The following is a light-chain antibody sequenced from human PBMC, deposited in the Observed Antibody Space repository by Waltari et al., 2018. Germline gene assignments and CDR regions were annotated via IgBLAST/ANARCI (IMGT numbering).Light chain of an antibody. J-gene: IGKJ4*01. CDR2: DAS. V-gene: IGKV1-33*01. CDR3: QQYHSVPLT. Sequence: DIHMTQSPSSLSAPVGDRVTITCQASQDIKKSLNWFHQKPGKAPKVIIFDASNSQTGAPSRFSGSGSGTAFTFSISSLQPEDMGTYYCQQYHSVPLTFGGGTKVEIK. CDR1: QDIKKS.